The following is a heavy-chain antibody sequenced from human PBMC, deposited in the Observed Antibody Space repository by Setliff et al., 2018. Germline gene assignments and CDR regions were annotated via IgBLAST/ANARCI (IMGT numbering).Heavy chain of an antibody. V-gene: IGHV4-59*01. CDR2: IYYSGNSNYDT. J-gene: IGHJ6*02. CDR1: GGSINSYY. CDR3: ASERDPTQYYYYYGMDV. Sequence: KASETLSLTCIVSGGSINSYYWNWIRRPPGKGLEWIGYIYYSGNSNYDTNYNPSLKSRVTILSDTSKNQFSLILSSVTAADTAVYYCASERDPTQYYYYYGMDVWGQGTTVTVSS. D-gene: IGHD1-1*01.